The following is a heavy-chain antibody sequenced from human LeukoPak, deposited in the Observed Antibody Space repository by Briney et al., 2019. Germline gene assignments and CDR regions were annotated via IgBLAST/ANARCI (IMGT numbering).Heavy chain of an antibody. CDR3: ARGEDIAVAGPYYYYGMDV. V-gene: IGHV3-30-3*01. Sequence: GRSLRLSCAAAGFTFSSYAMHWVRQAPGKGLEWVAVISYDGSNKYYADSVKGRFTTSRDNSKNTLYLQMNSLRAEDTAVYYCARGEDIAVAGPYYYYGMDVWGQGTTVTVSS. CDR1: GFTFSSYA. CDR2: ISYDGSNK. J-gene: IGHJ6*02. D-gene: IGHD6-19*01.